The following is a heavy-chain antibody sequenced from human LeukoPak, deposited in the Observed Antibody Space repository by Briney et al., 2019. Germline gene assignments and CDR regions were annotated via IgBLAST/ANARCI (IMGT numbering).Heavy chain of an antibody. CDR2: ISDDGRNK. CDR1: GLSFISYG. Sequence: GGSLRLSCAVSGLSFISYGMHWVRQAPGKGLEWVGVISDDGRNKKYADSVKGRFTISRDNSKDTLYLQMNSLRDEDTAVYYCAKRPSDYGDYVTYFDYWGQGTLVTVSS. D-gene: IGHD4-17*01. J-gene: IGHJ4*02. V-gene: IGHV3-30*18. CDR3: AKRPSDYGDYVTYFDY.